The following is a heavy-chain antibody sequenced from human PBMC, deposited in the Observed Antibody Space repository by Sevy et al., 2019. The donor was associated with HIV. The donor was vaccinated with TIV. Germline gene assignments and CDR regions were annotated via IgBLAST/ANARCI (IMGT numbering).Heavy chain of an antibody. V-gene: IGHV3-33*01. CDR1: GFTFSNYG. CDR2: IWNDGSNK. J-gene: IGHJ4*02. CDR3: ARGGDFNDRSAKRDFDY. Sequence: GGSLRLSCAASGFTFSNYGMHWVRQAPGKGLEWVAVIWNDGSNKYYADSVRGRFTISRDNSKNTLYLQMNRLRVEDMAVYICARGGDFNDRSAKRDFDYWGQGTLVTVSS. D-gene: IGHD3-22*01.